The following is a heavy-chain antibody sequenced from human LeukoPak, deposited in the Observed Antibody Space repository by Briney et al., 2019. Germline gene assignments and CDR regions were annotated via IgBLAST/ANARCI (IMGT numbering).Heavy chain of an antibody. CDR1: GFTFSSYS. CDR2: ISSSSSYI. V-gene: IGHV3-21*01. CDR3: ARDGTIFGVVTLGFDY. Sequence: GGSLRLSCAASGFTFSSYSMNWVRQAPGKGLEWVSSISSSSSYIYYEDSVKGRFTISRDNAKNSLYLQMNSLRAEDTAVYYCARDGTIFGVVTLGFDYWGQGTLVTVSS. J-gene: IGHJ4*02. D-gene: IGHD3-3*01.